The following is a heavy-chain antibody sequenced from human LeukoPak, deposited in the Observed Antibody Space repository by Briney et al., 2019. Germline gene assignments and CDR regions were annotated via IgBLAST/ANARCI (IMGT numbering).Heavy chain of an antibody. V-gene: IGHV3-69-1*01. CDR1: GFRFGGYS. Sequence: GGSLRLSCTASGFRFGGYSIHWVRRAPGKGLEWLSYISVSGTIHADSVMGRVTVSRDNAKNSLYLQMNSLRVEDTAAYYCARIRGSTLPISYMDVWGKGTTVTVSS. CDR3: ARIRGSTLPISYMDV. D-gene: IGHD6-13*01. CDR2: ISVSGTI. J-gene: IGHJ6*03.